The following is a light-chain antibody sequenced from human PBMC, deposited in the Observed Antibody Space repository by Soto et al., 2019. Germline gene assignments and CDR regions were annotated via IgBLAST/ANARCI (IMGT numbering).Light chain of an antibody. V-gene: IGKV3-20*01. J-gene: IGKJ1*01. CDR1: QSVDSRF. Sequence: EIVLTQSPGTLSLSPGERVTLSCRASQSVDSRFLAWYQQKPGQAPRLLVYGASIRATGIPDRFSGSGSGTDFTLSISRLEPEDFAVYYCQQHDSSRTFGQGTKVEMK. CDR3: QQHDSSRT. CDR2: GAS.